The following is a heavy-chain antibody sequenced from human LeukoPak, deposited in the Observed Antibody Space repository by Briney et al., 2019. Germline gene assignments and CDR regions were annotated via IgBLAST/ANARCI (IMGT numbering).Heavy chain of an antibody. J-gene: IGHJ4*02. CDR2: IKQDGSEK. V-gene: IGHV3-7*01. CDR1: GFTSSSYW. CDR3: ARVPFTYFDY. Sequence: GGSLRLSCAASGFTSSSYWMSWVRQAPGKGLEWVANIKQDGSEKYYVDSVKGRFTISRDNAKNSLYLQMNSLRAEDTAVYYCARVPFTYFDYWGQGTLVTVSS.